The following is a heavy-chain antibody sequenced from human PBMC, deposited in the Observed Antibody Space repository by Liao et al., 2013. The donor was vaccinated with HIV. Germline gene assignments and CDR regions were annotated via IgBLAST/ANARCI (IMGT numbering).Heavy chain of an antibody. J-gene: IGHJ6*03. CDR1: GGSISSGGYS. V-gene: IGHV4-30-2*03. Sequence: QVQLQESGSGLVKPSQTLSLTCAVSGGSISSGGYSWSWIRQPPGKGLEWIGSIYYSGSTYYNPSLKSRVTISVDTSKNQFSLKLSSVTAADTAVYYCARDSPNDFWSGYPYYYYYMDVWGKGTTVTVSS. CDR3: ARDSPNDFWSGYPYYYYYMDV. CDR2: IYYSGST. D-gene: IGHD3-3*01.